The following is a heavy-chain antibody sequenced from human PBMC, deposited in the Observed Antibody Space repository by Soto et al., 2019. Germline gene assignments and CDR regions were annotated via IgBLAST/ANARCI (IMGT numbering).Heavy chain of an antibody. CDR2: IYYSGST. V-gene: IGHV4-30-4*01. D-gene: IGHD7-27*01. CDR1: GGSISSGDYY. Sequence: SETLSLTCTVSGGSISSGDYYWSWIRQPPGKGLEWIGYIYYSGSTYYNPSLKSRVTISVDTSKNQFSLKLSSVTAADTAVYYCAREENWGYVWIDPWSPGTLVTVSS. CDR3: AREENWGYVWIDP. J-gene: IGHJ5*02.